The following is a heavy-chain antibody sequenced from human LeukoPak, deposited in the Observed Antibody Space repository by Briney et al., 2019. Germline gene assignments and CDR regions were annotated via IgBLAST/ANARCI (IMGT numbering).Heavy chain of an antibody. Sequence: GGSLRLTCVASGSTFTSHGMNWVRQAPGKGLEWVSSITSTSSYIYYGDSVKGRFTTSRDNAKNSLFLQMHSLRAEDTAVYYCARVDNNGLYSECFDHWGQGTLVTVSS. D-gene: IGHD6-19*01. J-gene: IGHJ1*01. CDR1: GSTFTSHG. V-gene: IGHV3-21*04. CDR2: ITSTSSYI. CDR3: ARVDNNGLYSECFDH.